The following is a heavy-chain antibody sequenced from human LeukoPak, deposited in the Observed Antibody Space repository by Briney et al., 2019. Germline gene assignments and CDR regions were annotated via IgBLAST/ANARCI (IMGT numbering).Heavy chain of an antibody. Sequence: PGGSLRLSCAASGFTFSSYSMNWVRQAPGKGLEWVANIKKDGSEKYYVDSVKGRFTISRDNAKTSLYLQMNSLRVEDTAVYYCVRDMATGRFDPWGQGTRVTVSS. V-gene: IGHV3-7*01. CDR1: GFTFSSYS. J-gene: IGHJ5*02. CDR2: IKKDGSEK. CDR3: VRDMATGRFDP. D-gene: IGHD5-24*01.